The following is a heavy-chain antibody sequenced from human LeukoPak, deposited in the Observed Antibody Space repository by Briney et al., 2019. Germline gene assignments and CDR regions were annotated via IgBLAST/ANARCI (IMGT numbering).Heavy chain of an antibody. Sequence: GGSLRLSCAASVFTFTNNWMTWVRQAPGKGLEWVANINQGGSEKYYVDSLKGRFTISRDNAKNSLYLQMSNLRAEDTAIYYCARDRANLGFWGQGTLVTVSS. J-gene: IGHJ4*02. V-gene: IGHV3-7*01. CDR1: VFTFTNNW. CDR3: ARDRANLGF. D-gene: IGHD4/OR15-4a*01. CDR2: INQGGSEK.